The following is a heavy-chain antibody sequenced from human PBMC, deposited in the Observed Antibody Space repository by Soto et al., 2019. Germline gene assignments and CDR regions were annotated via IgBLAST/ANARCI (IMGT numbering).Heavy chain of an antibody. Sequence: SETMSIACTVYGGSISSSTYHWGWIRETPGKGLEWIGSIYYSGSTYYRPSLKSRVTISVVTSKNQFSLNLSSVTAADTAVYYCARQVPAPIRLGWFDPWGQGTLVTVSS. J-gene: IGHJ5*02. CDR3: ARQVPAPIRLGWFDP. V-gene: IGHV4-39*01. CDR1: GGSISSSTYH. CDR2: IYYSGST. D-gene: IGHD2-2*02.